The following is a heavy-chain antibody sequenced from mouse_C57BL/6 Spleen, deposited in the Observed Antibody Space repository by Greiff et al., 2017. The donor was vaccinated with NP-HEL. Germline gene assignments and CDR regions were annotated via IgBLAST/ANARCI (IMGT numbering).Heavy chain of an antibody. CDR1: GFSLTSYG. Sequence: VKLMESGPGLVQPSQSLSITCTVSGFSLTSYGVHWVRQSPGKGLEWLGVIWRGGSTDYNAAFMSRLSITKDNSKSQVFFKMNSLQADDTAIYYCAKNYYGSIYAMDYWGQGTSVTVSS. V-gene: IGHV2-5*01. J-gene: IGHJ4*01. D-gene: IGHD1-1*01. CDR3: AKNYYGSIYAMDY. CDR2: IWRGGST.